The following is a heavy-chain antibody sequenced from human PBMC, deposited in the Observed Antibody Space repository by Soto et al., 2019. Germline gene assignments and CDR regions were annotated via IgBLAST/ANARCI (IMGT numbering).Heavy chain of an antibody. J-gene: IGHJ5*02. CDR1: GYTFTTYT. Sequence: ASVKVSCKASGYTFTTYTMNWVRQAPGQRLEWMGWINPVNGNTKSSQKFQDRVIITRDTSASTAYMELRSLRSEDTAVYYCARGIATGQLDPWGQGTLVTVSS. D-gene: IGHD6-13*01. CDR2: INPVNGNT. CDR3: ARGIATGQLDP. V-gene: IGHV1-3*01.